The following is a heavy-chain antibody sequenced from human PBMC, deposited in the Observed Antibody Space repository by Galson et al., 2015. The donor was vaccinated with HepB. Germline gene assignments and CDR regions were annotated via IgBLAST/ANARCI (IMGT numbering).Heavy chain of an antibody. Sequence: SLRLSCAASGFTFSSYAMSWVRQAPGKGLEWVPSISGGGGSTFYADSVKGRFPISRDNSKNTLYLQMNSLRAEDTAVYYCASSTWELLPYYFDYWGQGTLVTVSS. D-gene: IGHD1-26*01. CDR1: GFTFSSYA. J-gene: IGHJ4*02. CDR3: ASSTWELLPYYFDY. CDR2: ISGGGGST. V-gene: IGHV3-23*01.